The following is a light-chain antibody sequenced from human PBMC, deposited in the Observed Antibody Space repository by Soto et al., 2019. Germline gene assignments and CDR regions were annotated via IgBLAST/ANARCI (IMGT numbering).Light chain of an antibody. CDR1: QSISSW. CDR2: GAT. J-gene: IGKJ5*01. CDR3: QQLKSYVT. V-gene: IGKV1-5*01. Sequence: DIQMTQSPSTLSASVGDRAPITCRASQSISSWLAWYQQKPGKAPKLLIYGATTLQSGVPSRFSGSGSGTDFALTISSLQPEDFATYYCQQLKSYVTFGQGTRLEIK.